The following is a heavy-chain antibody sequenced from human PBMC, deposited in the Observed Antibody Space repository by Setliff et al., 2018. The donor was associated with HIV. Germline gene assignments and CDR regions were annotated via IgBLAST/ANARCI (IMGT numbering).Heavy chain of an antibody. J-gene: IGHJ4*02. CDR2: IYPGDSHT. D-gene: IGHD2-21*02. Sequence: PGESLKISCKGSGYGFTSYWIAWVRQMPGKGLEWMGIIYPGDSHTRYSPSFQGQVTFSADKSISTAYLQWSSLKASDTAIYYCTRHILAYCAGDCYPLDYWGQGTLVTVSS. CDR3: TRHILAYCAGDCYPLDY. CDR1: GYGFTSYW. V-gene: IGHV5-51*01.